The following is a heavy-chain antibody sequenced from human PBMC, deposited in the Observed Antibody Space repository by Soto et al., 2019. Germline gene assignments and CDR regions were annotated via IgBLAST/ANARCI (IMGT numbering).Heavy chain of an antibody. Sequence: QLQLQESGPGLVKPSQTLSLTCTVSGGSISRGGYYCGWIRQHPGKGLEWIGNTYYSGSTYYNPSLKSRVTISVDTSKNQFSLKLSSVTAADTAVYYCASYGEEWFDPWGQGTLVTVSS. J-gene: IGHJ5*02. CDR2: TYYSGST. D-gene: IGHD4-17*01. V-gene: IGHV4-31*03. CDR3: ASYGEEWFDP. CDR1: GGSISRGGYY.